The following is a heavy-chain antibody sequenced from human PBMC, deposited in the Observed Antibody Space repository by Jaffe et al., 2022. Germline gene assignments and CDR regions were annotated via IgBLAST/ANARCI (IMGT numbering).Heavy chain of an antibody. D-gene: IGHD2-2*01. CDR2: IIPIFGTA. CDR3: ARRAAVIVPAAPRQKKNWFDP. Sequence: QVQLVQSGAEVKKPGSSVKVSCKASGGTFSSYAISWVRQAPGQGLEWMGGIIPIFGTANYAQKFQGRVTITADESTSTAYMELSSLRSEDTAVYYCARRAAVIVPAAPRQKKNWFDPWGQGTLVTVSS. J-gene: IGHJ5*02. CDR1: GGTFSSYA. V-gene: IGHV1-69*01.